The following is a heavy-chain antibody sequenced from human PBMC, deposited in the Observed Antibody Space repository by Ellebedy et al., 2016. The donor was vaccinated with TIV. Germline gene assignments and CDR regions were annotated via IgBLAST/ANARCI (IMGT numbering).Heavy chain of an antibody. CDR1: GDSISSSSFF. Sequence: MPSETLSLTCTVSGDSISSSSFFWGWIRQPPGKGLGWIGNIYYSGTTYYSPPLKSRVTISVDTSRNQFSLNLSSVTAADTAVYYCARVLRAGRSGDYFDYWGQGALVTVSS. CDR3: ARVLRAGRSGDYFDY. CDR2: IYYSGTT. V-gene: IGHV4-39*07. D-gene: IGHD1-1*01. J-gene: IGHJ4*02.